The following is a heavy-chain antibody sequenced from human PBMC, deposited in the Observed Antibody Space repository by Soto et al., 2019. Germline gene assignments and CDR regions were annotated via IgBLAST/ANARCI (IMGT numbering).Heavy chain of an antibody. CDR1: GYTFTTYW. Sequence: EVQLVQSGAEVKKPGESLKISCKASGYTFTTYWIGWVRQMPGKGLQWMGIIYPDDSDTRYSPSFQGQVTISADKSIDTASLQWSSLKASDTAMYYCARRDIMTGYVYFDYWGQGTLVTVSS. CDR2: IYPDDSDT. J-gene: IGHJ4*02. D-gene: IGHD3-9*01. CDR3: ARRDIMTGYVYFDY. V-gene: IGHV5-51*03.